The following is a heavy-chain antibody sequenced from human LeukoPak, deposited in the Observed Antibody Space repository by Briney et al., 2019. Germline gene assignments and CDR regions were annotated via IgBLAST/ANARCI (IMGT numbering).Heavy chain of an antibody. Sequence: ASVKLSCKASAYTFTSYGISWERHAPGQGLEWMGWISAYNGNTNYAQKLQGRVTMTTDTATSIAYMELRSLRSDDTAVYYCARDAYYYFGSGSPIRAFDIWGQGTLVTVSS. CDR1: AYTFTSYG. V-gene: IGHV1-18*01. CDR2: ISAYNGNT. D-gene: IGHD3-10*01. CDR3: ARDAYYYFGSGSPIRAFDI. J-gene: IGHJ3*02.